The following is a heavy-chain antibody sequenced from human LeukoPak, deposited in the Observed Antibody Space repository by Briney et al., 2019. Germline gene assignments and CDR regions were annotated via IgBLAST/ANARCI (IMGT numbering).Heavy chain of an antibody. CDR3: SRGLVGYYHDSSTYPDS. CDR1: RFPFSSYW. V-gene: IGHV3-74*01. J-gene: IGHJ4*02. CDR2: INGDGSIT. Sequence: GGSLRLSCAASRFPFSSYWMHWVRHAPGKGPVWVSRINGDGSITTYADSVKGRFTISRDNAKNMLYLQLDSLTAEDTAVYYCSRGLVGYYHDSSTYPDSWGQGTLVTVSS. D-gene: IGHD3-22*01.